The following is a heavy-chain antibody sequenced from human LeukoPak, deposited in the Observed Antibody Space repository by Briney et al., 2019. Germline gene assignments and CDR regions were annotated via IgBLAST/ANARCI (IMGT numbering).Heavy chain of an antibody. CDR1: GFTFSSYE. CDR3: ARNGYSGYEFDY. CDR2: ISSSGSTI. D-gene: IGHD5-12*01. J-gene: IGHJ4*02. V-gene: IGHV3-48*03. Sequence: GGSLRLSCAASGFTFSSYEMNWVRQAPGKGLEWVSYISSSGSTIYYADSVKGRFTISRDNAKNSLYLQMNSLRAEDTAVYYCARNGYSGYEFDYWGQGTLVTVSS.